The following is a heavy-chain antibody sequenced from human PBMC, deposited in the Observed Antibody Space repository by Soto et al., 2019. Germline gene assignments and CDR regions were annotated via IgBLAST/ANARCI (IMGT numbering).Heavy chain of an antibody. CDR1: GFRFRDYG. V-gene: IGHV3-33*03. CDR3: AKSMKDTVVVPSPTLSIGAFDI. D-gene: IGHD2-15*01. CDR2: IWYDGTKK. J-gene: IGHJ3*02. Sequence: QEQLVESGGGVVQPGRSLRLSCEASGFRFRDYGMHWVRQAPGKGLEWMAVIWYDGTKKFYADSVEGRFFISRDNSKKMLYLQMNSLRNEDTALYFCAKSMKDTVVVPSPTLSIGAFDIWGQGTMVSVSS.